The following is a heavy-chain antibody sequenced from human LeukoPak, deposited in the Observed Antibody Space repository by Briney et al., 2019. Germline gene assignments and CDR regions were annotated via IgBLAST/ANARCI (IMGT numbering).Heavy chain of an antibody. CDR1: GGSISSGDYY. D-gene: IGHD3-10*02. V-gene: IGHV4-30-4*08. J-gene: IGHJ4*02. CDR2: IYYSGST. CDR3: ARGRVSMWGPYFDY. Sequence: SXTLSLTCTVSGGSISSGDYYWSWIRQPPGKGLEWIGYIYYSGSTYYNPSLKSRVTISVNTAKNKFSLKLSAMTAADTAVYYCARGRVSMWGPYFDYWGQGTLVTVSS.